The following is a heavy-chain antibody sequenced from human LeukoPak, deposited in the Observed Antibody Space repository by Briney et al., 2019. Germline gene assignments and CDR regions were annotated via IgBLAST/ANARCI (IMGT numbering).Heavy chain of an antibody. CDR2: ISGSGGST. CDR1: GFTFSSYA. J-gene: IGHJ4*02. V-gene: IGHV3-23*01. CDR3: ARDRGDCLDY. D-gene: IGHD2-21*02. Sequence: GGSLRLSCAASGFTFSSYAMSWVRQAPGKGLEWVSAISGSGGSTYYADSVKGRFTISRDTSKNTVYLQMNSLRAEDTAVYYCARDRGDCLDYWGQGTLVTVSS.